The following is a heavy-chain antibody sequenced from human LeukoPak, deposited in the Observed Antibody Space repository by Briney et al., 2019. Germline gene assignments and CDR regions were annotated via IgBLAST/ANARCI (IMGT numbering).Heavy chain of an antibody. CDR1: GFTFDDYA. Sequence: GGSLRLSCAASGFTFDDYAMHWVRQAPGKGLEWVSGISWNSGSIGYADSVKGRFTISRDNAKNPLYLQMNSLRAEDTALYYCAKDWGSGYLSAPDYWGQGTLVTVSS. J-gene: IGHJ4*02. CDR2: ISWNSGSI. V-gene: IGHV3-9*01. D-gene: IGHD3-22*01. CDR3: AKDWGSGYLSAPDY.